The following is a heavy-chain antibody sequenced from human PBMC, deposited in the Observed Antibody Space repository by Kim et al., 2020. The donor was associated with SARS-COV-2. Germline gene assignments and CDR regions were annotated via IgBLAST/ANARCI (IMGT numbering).Heavy chain of an antibody. J-gene: IGHJ6*02. CDR1: GGSFSGYY. V-gene: IGHV4-34*01. CDR3: ASLLPLPDRKYYYYYGMDV. CDR2: INHSGST. D-gene: IGHD1-26*01. Sequence: SETLSLTCAVYGGSFSGYYWSWIRQPPGKGLEWIGEINHSGSTNYNPSLKSRVTISVDTSKNQFSLKLSSVTAADTAVYYCASLLPLPDRKYYYYYGMDVWGQGTTVTVSS.